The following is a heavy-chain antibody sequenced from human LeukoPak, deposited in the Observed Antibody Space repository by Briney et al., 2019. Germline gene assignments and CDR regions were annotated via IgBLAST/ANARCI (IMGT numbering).Heavy chain of an antibody. Sequence: ASVKVSCKVSGYTLTELSMHWVRQAPGKGLEWMGGFDPEDGETIYAQKFQGRVTMTEDTSTDTAYMELSSLRSEDTAVYYCATESIGSSSWSYFDLWGRGTPVTVSS. J-gene: IGHJ2*01. CDR1: GYTLTELS. CDR2: FDPEDGET. CDR3: ATESIGSSSWSYFDL. V-gene: IGHV1-24*01. D-gene: IGHD6-13*01.